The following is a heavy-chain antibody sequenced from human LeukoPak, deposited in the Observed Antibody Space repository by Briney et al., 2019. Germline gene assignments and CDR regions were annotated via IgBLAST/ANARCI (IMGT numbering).Heavy chain of an antibody. CDR3: AGSDYDILTGYRYYFDY. CDR2: IYYSGST. D-gene: IGHD3-9*01. Sequence: SETLSLTCTVSGGSISSYYWSWIRQPPGKGLEWIGYIYYSGSTNYNPSLKSRVTISVDTSKNQFSLKLSSVTAADTAVYYCAGSDYDILTGYRYYFDYWGQGTLVTVSS. V-gene: IGHV4-59*01. CDR1: GGSISSYY. J-gene: IGHJ4*02.